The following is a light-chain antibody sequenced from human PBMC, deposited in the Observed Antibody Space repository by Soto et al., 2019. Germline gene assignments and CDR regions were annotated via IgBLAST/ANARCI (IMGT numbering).Light chain of an antibody. J-gene: IGKJ4*01. CDR3: QQYDKWPLT. CDR1: ESVRSSY. CDR2: GAS. Sequence: EIVLTQSPGTLSLSPGERATLSCRASESVRSSYLAWYQQKPGQAPRLLIFGASTRATGIPARFSGSGSGTDFTLTISSLQSEDFAVYICQQYDKWPLTFGGGTKVDIK. V-gene: IGKV3-20*01.